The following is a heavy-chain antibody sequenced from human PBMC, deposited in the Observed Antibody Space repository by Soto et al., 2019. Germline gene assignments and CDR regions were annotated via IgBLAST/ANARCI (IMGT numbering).Heavy chain of an antibody. V-gene: IGHV4-31*03. CDR3: ARGVLH. CDR2: IYCSGST. Sequence: QVQLQESGPGLVKPSQTLSLTCTVSGGSISSGGYYWSWIRQHPGKGLEWIGSIYCSGSTYYNPSLNSRATKSVDTTKNQLYLKLSSVTAADTVVYYCARGVLHWGQGTLVTVSS. D-gene: IGHD3-16*01. J-gene: IGHJ4*02. CDR1: GGSISSGGYY.